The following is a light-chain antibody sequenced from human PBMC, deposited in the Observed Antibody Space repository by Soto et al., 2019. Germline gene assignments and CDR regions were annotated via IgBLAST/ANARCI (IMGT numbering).Light chain of an antibody. CDR2: GAS. CDR1: QSVSSSY. CDR3: QHSGDFRWT. J-gene: IGKJ5*01. Sequence: EIVLTQSPGTLSLSPGERATLSCRASQSVSSSYLAWYQQKPGQAPRRLIYGASSRATGIPDRFSGRGFGTDFTLTISRLEPEDFAVYYCQHSGDFRWTFGQGTRLEI. V-gene: IGKV3-20*01.